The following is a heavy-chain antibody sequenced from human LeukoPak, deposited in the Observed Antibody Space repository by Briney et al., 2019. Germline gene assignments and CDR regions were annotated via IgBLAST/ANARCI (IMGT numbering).Heavy chain of an antibody. J-gene: IGHJ6*03. D-gene: IGHD6-13*01. Sequence: SETLSLTCTVSGGSISSGSYYWSWIRQPAGKGLEWIGRIYTSGSTNYNPSLKSRVTISVDTSKNQFSLKLTSVTAADTPVYNWAREKGTRPLVAEPAYSYTMEVGGKGPTSTISS. V-gene: IGHV4-61*02. CDR2: IYTSGST. CDR1: GGSISSGSYY. CDR3: AREKGTRPLVAEPAYSYTMEV.